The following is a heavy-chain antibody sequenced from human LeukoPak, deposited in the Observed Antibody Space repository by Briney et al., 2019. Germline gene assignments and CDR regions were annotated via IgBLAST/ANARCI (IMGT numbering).Heavy chain of an antibody. Sequence: GASVTVSCKVAGYTLNEVSMHWVRQAPGKGLEWMGGFDPEDGERIYAQKFQGRVTMNEDTSTDTAYMELSSLTSEDTAMYYCATENFGLGSPFDPWGQGTLVTVSS. D-gene: IGHD3-16*01. V-gene: IGHV1-24*01. J-gene: IGHJ5*02. CDR2: FDPEDGER. CDR1: GYTLNEVS. CDR3: ATENFGLGSPFDP.